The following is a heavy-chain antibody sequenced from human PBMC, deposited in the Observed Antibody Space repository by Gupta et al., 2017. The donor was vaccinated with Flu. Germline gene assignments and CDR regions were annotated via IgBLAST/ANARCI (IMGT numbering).Heavy chain of an antibody. CDR2: IKQDGSEK. CDR3: ARDLSHYDSSGYVDY. Sequence: APGKGLEWVANIKQDGSEKYYVDSVKGRFTISRDNAKNSLYLQMNSLRAEDTAVYYCARDLSHYDSSGYVDYWGQGTLVTVSS. J-gene: IGHJ4*02. V-gene: IGHV3-7*01. D-gene: IGHD3-22*01.